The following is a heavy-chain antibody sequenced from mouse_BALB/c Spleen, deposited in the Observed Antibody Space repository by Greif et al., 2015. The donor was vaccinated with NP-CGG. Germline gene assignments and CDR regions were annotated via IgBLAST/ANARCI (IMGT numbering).Heavy chain of an antibody. J-gene: IGHJ3*01. D-gene: IGHD2-1*01. Sequence: VQLQQSGAELVRPGALVKLSSKASGFNIKDYYMHWVKQRPEQGLEWIGWIDPENGNTIYDPKFQGKASTTADTSSNTAYLQLSSLTSEGTAGYCGARSLRVSKGLADWGHGTLVTVSA. V-gene: IGHV14-1*02. CDR1: GFNIKDYY. CDR3: ARSLRVSKGLAD. CDR2: IDPENGNT.